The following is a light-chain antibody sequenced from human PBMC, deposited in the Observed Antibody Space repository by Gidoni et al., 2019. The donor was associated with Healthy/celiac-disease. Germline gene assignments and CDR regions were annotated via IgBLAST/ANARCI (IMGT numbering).Light chain of an antibody. CDR2: WAS. CDR1: QSVLYSSNNKNY. CDR3: QQYYSTPLYT. V-gene: IGKV4-1*01. J-gene: IGKJ2*01. Sequence: DLVMTPSPDSLAVSLGERATINCKSSQSVLYSSNNKNYLAWYQQKPGQPPKLLIYWASTRESGVPDRFSGSGSGTDFTLTISSLQAEDVAVYYCQQYYSTPLYTFGQGTKLEIK.